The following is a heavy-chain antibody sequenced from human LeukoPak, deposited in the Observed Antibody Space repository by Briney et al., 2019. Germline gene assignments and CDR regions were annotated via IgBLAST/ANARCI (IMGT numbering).Heavy chain of an antibody. Sequence: SETPSLTCTVSGGSINNYYWSWMRQSPEKGLEWIGYILYSGATNYNPSFKSRLTISVDTSKNQFSLRLTSVTAADTAVYFCARRAFAEFAFDIWGQGAMVTVSS. CDR3: ARRAFAEFAFDI. V-gene: IGHV4-59*01. CDR2: ILYSGAT. D-gene: IGHD3-3*02. J-gene: IGHJ3*02. CDR1: GGSINNYY.